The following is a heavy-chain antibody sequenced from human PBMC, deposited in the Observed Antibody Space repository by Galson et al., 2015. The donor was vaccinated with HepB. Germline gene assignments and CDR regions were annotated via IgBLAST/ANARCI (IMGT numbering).Heavy chain of an antibody. CDR1: GFSFTIYP. J-gene: IGHJ4*02. D-gene: IGHD6-19*01. V-gene: IGHV1-69*10. Sequence: SVKVSCKASGFSFTIYPINWVRQAPGQRLEWMGAILPILGVATYTEKFQGKVTITADRSTTTSYMELTSLTSEDTAVYYCARGIAVAGRRRSYFESWGQGTLVTVS. CDR3: ARGIAVAGRRRSYFES. CDR2: ILPILGVA.